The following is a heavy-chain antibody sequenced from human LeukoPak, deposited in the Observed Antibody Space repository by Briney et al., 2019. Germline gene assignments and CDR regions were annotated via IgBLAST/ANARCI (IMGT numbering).Heavy chain of an antibody. CDR3: ARVGGNSRKRYFDY. Sequence: PSETLSLTCTVSGGSISSYYWSWIRQPAGKGLEWIGRIYTSESTNYSPSLKSRVTISVDTSKNQFSLKLSSVTAADTAVYYCARVGGNSRKRYFDYWGQGTLVTVSS. V-gene: IGHV4-4*07. D-gene: IGHD4-23*01. CDR2: IYTSEST. J-gene: IGHJ4*02. CDR1: GGSISSYY.